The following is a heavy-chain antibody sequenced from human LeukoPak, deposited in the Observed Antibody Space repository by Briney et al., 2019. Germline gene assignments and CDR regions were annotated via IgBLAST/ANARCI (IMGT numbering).Heavy chain of an antibody. J-gene: IGHJ5*02. CDR1: GVSISSYY. D-gene: IGHD3-10*01. CDR2: MYYSVST. CDR3: ARTIGWGSGSNWFDP. V-gene: IGHV4-59*12. Sequence: SQTLSLTCSVSGVSISSYYWSWIRQPPGHGLEWMGDMYYSVSTKYNTSLKTRVTISVYTSKHQFSLNLSSLTASATPVYHCARTIGWGSGSNWFDPWGQGTLVTVSS.